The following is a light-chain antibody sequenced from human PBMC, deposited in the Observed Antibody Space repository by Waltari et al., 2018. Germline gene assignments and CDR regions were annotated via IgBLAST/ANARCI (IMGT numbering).Light chain of an antibody. CDR1: SSKIGNNY. V-gene: IGLV1-51*02. CDR3: GTWDASLGGI. J-gene: IGLJ1*01. CDR2: EIN. Sequence: QSVLTQPPSVSAAPGQTVTISCSAASSKIGNNYVSWYQHFPGTAPQLLIYEINSLPSGIPDRLSGSKSGTSATLGITGLQTGDEADYYCGTWDASLGGIFGTGTKVTVL.